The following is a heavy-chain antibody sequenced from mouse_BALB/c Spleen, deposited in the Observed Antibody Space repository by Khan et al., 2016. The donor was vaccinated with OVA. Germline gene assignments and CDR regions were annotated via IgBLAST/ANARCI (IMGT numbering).Heavy chain of an antibody. V-gene: IGHV3-2*02. CDR2: IRYSGST. J-gene: IGHJ4*01. CDR3: SRDGSRYTYAMDY. Sequence: EVQLQESGPGLVKPSQSLSLTCTVTGYSITSDYAWNWIRQFPGNKLEWMGNIRYSGSTNYKPALKSRISITRDTSKNQVFLQLNSVTTEDTATYYCSRDGSRYTYAMDYWGQGTSVTVSS. CDR1: GYSITSDYA. D-gene: IGHD2-3*01.